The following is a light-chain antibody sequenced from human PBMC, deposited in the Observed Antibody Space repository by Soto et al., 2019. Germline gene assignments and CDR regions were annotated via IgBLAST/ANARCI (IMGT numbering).Light chain of an antibody. Sequence: QSALTQPASVSGSPGQSITIPCTGTNSDVGGYNYVSWYQHHPGKAPKLMIYEVFNRPSGVSSRFSDSKSGSTASLTISGLQAEDEADYYCSSYTTTNTLYVFGTGTKVTVL. CDR1: NSDVGGYNY. V-gene: IGLV2-14*01. J-gene: IGLJ1*01. CDR3: SSYTTTNTLYV. CDR2: EVF.